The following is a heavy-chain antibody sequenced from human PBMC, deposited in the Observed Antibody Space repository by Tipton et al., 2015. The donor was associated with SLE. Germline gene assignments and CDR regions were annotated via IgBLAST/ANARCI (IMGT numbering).Heavy chain of an antibody. CDR2: IYYSGST. Sequence: TLSLTCTVSGGSIGSSTYYWGWIRQPPGKGLEWIGSIYYSGSTYYRPSLKSRVTISVDTSKNQFSLKLKSVTAADTGIYYCATVEFADDYWGQGTLVTVSS. CDR1: GGSIGSSTYY. V-gene: IGHV4-39*07. D-gene: IGHD1-1*01. CDR3: ATVEFADDY. J-gene: IGHJ4*02.